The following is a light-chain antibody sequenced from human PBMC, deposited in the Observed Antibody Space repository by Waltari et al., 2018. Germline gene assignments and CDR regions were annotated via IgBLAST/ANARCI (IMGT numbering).Light chain of an antibody. CDR1: SSDVGGYNY. CDR2: DVS. Sequence: QSALTQPRSVSGSPGQSVTISCTGTSSDVGGYNYVSWYQQHPGKAPKLMIYDVSKRPLGVPDRFFGFKSGNTASLTIFWLQAEDEADYYCCSYAGSYTFWVFGVCTKLSVL. CDR3: CSYAGSYTFWV. J-gene: IGLJ3*02. V-gene: IGLV2-11*01.